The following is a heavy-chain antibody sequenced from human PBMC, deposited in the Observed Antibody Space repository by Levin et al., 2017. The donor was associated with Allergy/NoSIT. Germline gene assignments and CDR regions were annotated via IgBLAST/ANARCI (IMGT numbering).Heavy chain of an antibody. CDR1: GGSFSGYY. V-gene: IGHV4-34*01. CDR3: ARGRLRFLEWSQNWFDP. CDR2: INHSGST. Sequence: NAGGSLRLSCAVYGGSFSGYYWSWIRQPPGKGLEWIGEINHSGSTNYNPSLKSRVTISVDTSKNQFSLKLSSVTAADTAVYYCARGRLRFLEWSQNWFDPWGQGTLVTVSS. J-gene: IGHJ5*02. D-gene: IGHD3-3*01.